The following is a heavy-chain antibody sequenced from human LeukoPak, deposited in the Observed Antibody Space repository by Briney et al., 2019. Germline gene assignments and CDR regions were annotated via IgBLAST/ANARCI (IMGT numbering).Heavy chain of an antibody. Sequence: PGGSLRLSCAASGFTFSDYYMSWIRQAPGKGLEWVSVIYSGGSTYYADSVKGRFTISRHNSKNTLYLQMNSLRAEDTAVYYCARAHLQLWSRKLNWFDPWGQGTLVTVSS. D-gene: IGHD5-18*01. CDR3: ARAHLQLWSRKLNWFDP. CDR1: GFTFSDYY. CDR2: IYSGGST. V-gene: IGHV3-53*04. J-gene: IGHJ5*02.